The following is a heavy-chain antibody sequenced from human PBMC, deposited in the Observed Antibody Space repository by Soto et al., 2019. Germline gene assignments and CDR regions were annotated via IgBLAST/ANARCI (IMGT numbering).Heavy chain of an antibody. V-gene: IGHV3-21*01. J-gene: IGHJ4*02. Sequence: GGSLRLSCAASGFTFSSYSMNWVRQAPGKGLEWVSSISSSSSYIYYADSVKGRFTISRDNAKNSLYLQMNGLRAEDTAVYYCASPGRMAAFDYWGQGTLVTVSS. D-gene: IGHD2-8*01. CDR1: GFTFSSYS. CDR2: ISSSSSYI. CDR3: ASPGRMAAFDY.